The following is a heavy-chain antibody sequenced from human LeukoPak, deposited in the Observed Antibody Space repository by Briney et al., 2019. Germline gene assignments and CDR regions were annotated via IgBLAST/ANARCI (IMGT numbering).Heavy chain of an antibody. J-gene: IGHJ4*02. CDR2: IYYTGST. V-gene: IGHV4-59*01. CDR1: GDSISNYY. CDR3: ARWGSIAVARFDY. Sequence: SETLSLTCTVSGDSISNYYWSWIRQPPGKGLEWIGYIYYTGSTNYNPSLTSRVNISVDTSKNQFSLNLTSVTAADTAVYYCARWGSIAVARFDYWGQGTLVTVSS. D-gene: IGHD6-6*01.